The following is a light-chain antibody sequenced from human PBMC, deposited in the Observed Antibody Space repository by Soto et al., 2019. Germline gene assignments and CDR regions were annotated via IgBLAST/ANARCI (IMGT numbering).Light chain of an antibody. CDR1: KLGDKY. CDR2: QDS. Sequence: SYELTQPPSVSVSPGQTASITCSGDKLGDKYASWYQQKPGQSPVLVIYQDSKRPSGIPERFSGSNSGNTATLTISGTQAMDEADYYCQAWDSSTGVFGTGTKLTAL. V-gene: IGLV3-1*01. CDR3: QAWDSSTGV. J-gene: IGLJ1*01.